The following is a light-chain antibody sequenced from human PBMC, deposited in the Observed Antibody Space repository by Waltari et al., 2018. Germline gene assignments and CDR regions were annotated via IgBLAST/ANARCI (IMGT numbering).Light chain of an antibody. CDR3: HQSSSLPYS. J-gene: IGKJ2*03. Sequence: EIVLTQSPDFQSVTPTEKVTITCRASESIGNYLHWYQQKPDQSPKLLIKYASQSFSGVSSRFSGSGSGTDFTLTINGLEAEDAAMYYCHQSSSLPYSFGQGTKLEIK. CDR2: YAS. V-gene: IGKV6-21*01. CDR1: ESIGNY.